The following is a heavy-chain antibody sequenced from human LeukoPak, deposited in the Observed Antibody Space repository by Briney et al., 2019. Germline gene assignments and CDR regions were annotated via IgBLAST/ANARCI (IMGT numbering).Heavy chain of an antibody. J-gene: IGHJ6*02. V-gene: IGHV1-2*04. CDR3: ARSPRHYHDSSGYLYYGMDV. D-gene: IGHD3-22*01. Sequence: GASVKVSCTASGYTFTGYYMHWVRQAPGQGLEWMGWINPNSSGTNYAQKFQGWVTMTTDTSISTAYMELRRLRSDHTAVYHCARSPRHYHDSSGYLYYGMDVWGQGTTVTVSS. CDR2: INPNSSGT. CDR1: GYTFTGYY.